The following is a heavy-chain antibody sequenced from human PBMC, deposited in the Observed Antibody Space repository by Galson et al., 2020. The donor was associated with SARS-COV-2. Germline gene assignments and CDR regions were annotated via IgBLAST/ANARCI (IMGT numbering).Heavy chain of an antibody. Sequence: GESLKISCKGSGYSFANYGIAWVRQMPGKGLEWMGTIYPGDSDIRYSPSFQGQVTISADKSISTAYLHWSSLKASDTAKYYCARGIHLWNYYYYSGMDVWGQGTTVTVSS. CDR2: IYPGDSDI. CDR1: GYSFANYG. V-gene: IGHV5-51*01. D-gene: IGHD3-22*01. CDR3: ARGIHLWNYYYYSGMDV. J-gene: IGHJ6*02.